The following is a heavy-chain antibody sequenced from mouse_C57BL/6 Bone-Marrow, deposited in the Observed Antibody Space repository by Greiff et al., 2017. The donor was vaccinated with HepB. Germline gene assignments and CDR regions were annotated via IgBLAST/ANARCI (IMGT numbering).Heavy chain of an antibody. CDR1: GYAFSSSW. V-gene: IGHV1-82*01. D-gene: IGHD1-1*01. CDR2: IYPGDGDT. Sequence: VKLMESGPELVKPGASVKISCKASGYAFSSSWMNWVKQRPGKGLEWIGRIYPGDGDTNYNGKFKGKATLTADKSSSTAYMQLSSLTSEDSAVYFCAPYYDYYAMDYWGQGTSVTVSS. CDR3: APYYDYYAMDY. J-gene: IGHJ4*01.